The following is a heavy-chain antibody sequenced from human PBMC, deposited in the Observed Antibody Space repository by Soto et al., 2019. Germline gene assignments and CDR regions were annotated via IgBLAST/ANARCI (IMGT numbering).Heavy chain of an antibody. J-gene: IGHJ4*02. CDR1: GFTFSTYW. CDR2: VKQDGSEK. D-gene: IGHD5-18*01. V-gene: IGHV3-7*05. Sequence: EVQLVGSGGGLVQPGGSLRLSCAASGFTFSTYWMTWVRQAPGKGLEWVAHVKQDGSEKYNVDSVKGRFTISRDNAKNSLYLQMNSLRAEDTAVYYCARGGGHTYGRLPGVYWGQGILVTVSS. CDR3: ARGGGHTYGRLPGVY.